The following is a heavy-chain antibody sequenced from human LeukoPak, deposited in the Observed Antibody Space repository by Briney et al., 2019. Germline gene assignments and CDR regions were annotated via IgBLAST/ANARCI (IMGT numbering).Heavy chain of an antibody. CDR3: ASGKIRHYYDFWSGPDYGMDV. CDR1: GFTFSSYG. Sequence: PGGSLRLSCAASGFTFSSYGMHWVRQAPGKGLEWVAVIWYDGSNKYYADSVKGRFTISRDNSKNTLYLQMNSLRAEDTAVYYCASGKIRHYYDFWSGPDYGMDVWGQGTLVTVSS. CDR2: IWYDGSNK. J-gene: IGHJ6*02. V-gene: IGHV3-33*01. D-gene: IGHD3-3*01.